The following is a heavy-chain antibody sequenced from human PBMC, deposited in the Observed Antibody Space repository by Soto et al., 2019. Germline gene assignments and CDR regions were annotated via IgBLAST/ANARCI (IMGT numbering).Heavy chain of an antibody. CDR1: GYTVTELS. V-gene: IGHV1-24*01. J-gene: IGHJ6*02. D-gene: IGHD3-10*01. CDR3: ATPYYYGSETTSYFYGMDV. Sequence: ASVKVSCKVSGYTVTELSMHWVRQAPGKGLEWMGGFDPEDGDTIYAQKYQGTVTMTEDTETDTAYMELSSLRSEDAAVYYCATPYYYGSETTSYFYGMDVWGQGATVTVSS. CDR2: FDPEDGDT.